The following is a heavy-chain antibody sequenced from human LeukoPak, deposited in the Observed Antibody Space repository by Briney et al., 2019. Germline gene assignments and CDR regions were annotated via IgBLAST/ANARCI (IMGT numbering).Heavy chain of an antibody. V-gene: IGHV3-11*04. Sequence: GGSLTLSCLGSGLRFSDYYMRWVRQAPGKGLEWISYTSSHSSNIYYTDSVKGRFTYSKDNANNSLFLQIDSLRVEDTAVYYCASARAKGYDYYVDVWGKGTTVTVSS. J-gene: IGHJ6*03. CDR2: TSSHSSNI. CDR1: GLRFSDYY. CDR3: ASARAKGYDYYVDV.